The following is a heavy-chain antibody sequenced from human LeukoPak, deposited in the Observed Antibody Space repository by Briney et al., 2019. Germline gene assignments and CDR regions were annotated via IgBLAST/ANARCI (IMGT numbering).Heavy chain of an antibody. J-gene: IGHJ3*02. CDR2: IYTSGST. CDR1: GASISSYY. D-gene: IGHD5-18*01. CDR3: ARDGYSYGYGSGAFDI. V-gene: IGHV4-4*07. Sequence: SETLSLTCTVSGASISSYYWSWIRQPAGKGLEWIGRIYTSGSTNYNPSLKSRVTMSVDTSKNQFSLNLSSVTAADTAVYYCARDGYSYGYGSGAFDIWGQGTMVTVSS.